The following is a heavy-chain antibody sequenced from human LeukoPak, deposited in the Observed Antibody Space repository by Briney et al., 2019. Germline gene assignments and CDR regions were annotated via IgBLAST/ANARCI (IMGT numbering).Heavy chain of an antibody. CDR2: IWYDGSNK. J-gene: IGHJ4*02. CDR1: GFTFSSYG. V-gene: IGHV3-33*01. Sequence: GGSLRLSCAASGFTFSSYGMHWVRQAPGKGLEWVATIWYDGSNKYYADSVKGRFTISRDNSKHTLYLQMNSLGAEDTAVYYCARDLASRNMDTTMVRPDYWGQGTLVTVSS. D-gene: IGHD5-18*01. CDR3: ARDLASRNMDTTMVRPDY.